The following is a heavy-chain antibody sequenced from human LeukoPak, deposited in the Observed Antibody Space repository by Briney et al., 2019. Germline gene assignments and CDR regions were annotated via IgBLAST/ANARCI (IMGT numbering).Heavy chain of an antibody. CDR3: ARSDSYFWSGYYWRINWFDP. CDR1: GGTFSSYA. J-gene: IGHJ5*02. Sequence: SVKVSCKASGGTFSSYAISWVRQAPGQGLEWMGGIIPIFGTANYAQKFQGRVTITTDESTSTAYMELSSLRSEDMAVYYCARSDSYFWSGYYWRINWFDPWGQGTLVTVSS. CDR2: IIPIFGTA. D-gene: IGHD3-3*01. V-gene: IGHV1-69*05.